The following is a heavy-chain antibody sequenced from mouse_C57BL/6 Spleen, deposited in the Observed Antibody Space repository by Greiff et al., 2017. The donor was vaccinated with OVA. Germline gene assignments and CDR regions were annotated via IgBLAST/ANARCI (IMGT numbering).Heavy chain of an antibody. J-gene: IGHJ4*01. D-gene: IGHD1-1*01. CDR1: GYTFTSYW. V-gene: IGHV1-61*01. CDR3: ARRGLRMDY. CDR2: IYPSDSET. Sequence: QVQLQQPGAELVRPGSSVKLSCKASGYTFTSYWMDWVKQRPGQGLEWIGNIYPSDSETKYTQKFKDKATVTVDKSSSTAYMQLSSLTSEDSAVYYCARRGLRMDYWGQGTSVTVSS.